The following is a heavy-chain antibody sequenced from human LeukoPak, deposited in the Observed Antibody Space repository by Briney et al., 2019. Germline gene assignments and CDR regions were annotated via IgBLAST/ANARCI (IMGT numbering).Heavy chain of an antibody. J-gene: IGHJ5*02. CDR2: ISVKNGNT. CDR3: GRVGVVVPAAWFDP. D-gene: IGHD2-2*01. Sequence: PAASVKVSCKASGYTFGIFGISWVRQAPGQGLEWMGWISVKNGNTKYAQNLQGSVTTTTDTPTSTADMELRSLRSDDTAVYCGGRVGVVVPAAWFDPWGQGTLVTVSS. CDR1: GYTFGIFG. V-gene: IGHV1-18*01.